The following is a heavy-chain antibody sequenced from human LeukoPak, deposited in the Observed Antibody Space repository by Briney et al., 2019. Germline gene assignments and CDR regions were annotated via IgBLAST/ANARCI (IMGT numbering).Heavy chain of an antibody. Sequence: SETLSLTCSASGDSIYNYYWSWIRQPPGKRLEWIGYIYYNGSTNYNPSLKSRVTFSVDTSRSQFALRLSSVTAADTAVYYCVGTYCGGDCYAMYAFDFWGQGTVVSVSS. CDR2: IYYNGST. CDR3: VGTYCGGDCYAMYAFDF. J-gene: IGHJ3*01. V-gene: IGHV4-59*08. D-gene: IGHD2-21*02. CDR1: GDSIYNYY.